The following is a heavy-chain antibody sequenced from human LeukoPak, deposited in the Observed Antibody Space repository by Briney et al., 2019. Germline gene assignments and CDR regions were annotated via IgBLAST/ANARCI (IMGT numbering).Heavy chain of an antibody. CDR3: ARGRNRLGYCSSTSCYGPPNWFDP. CDR1: GGSFSGYY. V-gene: IGHV4-34*01. Sequence: PSETLSLTCAVYGGSFSGYYWSWIRQPPGKGLEWIGEINHSVSTNYNPSLKSRVTISVDTSKNQFSLKLSSVTAADTAVYYCARGRNRLGYCSSTSCYGPPNWFDPWGQGTLVTVSS. D-gene: IGHD2-2*01. CDR2: INHSVST. J-gene: IGHJ5*02.